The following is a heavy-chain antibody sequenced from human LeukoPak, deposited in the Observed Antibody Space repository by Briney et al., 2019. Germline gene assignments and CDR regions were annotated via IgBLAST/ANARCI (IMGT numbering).Heavy chain of an antibody. CDR3: ARLVVPAAISPQKTARFDP. CDR2: IFSNDEK. D-gene: IGHD2-2*01. V-gene: IGHV2-26*01. CDR1: GFSLSNARMG. J-gene: IGHJ5*02. Sequence: SGPTLVNPTETLTLTCTVSGFSLSNARMGVSWIRQPPGKALEWLAHIFSNDEKSYSTSLKSRLTISKDTSKSQVVLTMTNMDPVDTATYYCARLVVPAAISPQKTARFDPWGQGTLVTVSS.